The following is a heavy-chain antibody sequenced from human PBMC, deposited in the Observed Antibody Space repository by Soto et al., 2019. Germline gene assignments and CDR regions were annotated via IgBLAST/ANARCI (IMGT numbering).Heavy chain of an antibody. V-gene: IGHV4-59*01. CDR2: TFYSGST. J-gene: IGHJ6*01. CDR3: ARDKGRYDSGMDV. CDR1: GGSITSYY. Sequence: SETLSLTCTVSGGSITSYYWSWIRQPPGKGLEWIGYTFYSGSTKYNPSLKSRATISVDRSKTHFSLNLSSVTAADTAVYYCARDKGRYDSGMDVWGQGTTLTVSS. D-gene: IGHD3-9*01.